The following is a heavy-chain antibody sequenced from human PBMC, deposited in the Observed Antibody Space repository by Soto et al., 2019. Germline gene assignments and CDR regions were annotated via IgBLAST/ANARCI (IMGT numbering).Heavy chain of an antibody. D-gene: IGHD3-10*01. CDR2: IYHSGST. CDR3: ARGAITMVRGVIIDY. Sequence: SETLSLTCAVSGGSISSSNWWSWVRQPPGKGLEWIGEIYHSGSTNYNPSLKGRVTISVDKSKNQFSLKLSSVTAADTAVYYCARGAITMVRGVIIDYWGQGTLVTVSS. CDR1: GGSISSSNW. V-gene: IGHV4-4*02. J-gene: IGHJ4*02.